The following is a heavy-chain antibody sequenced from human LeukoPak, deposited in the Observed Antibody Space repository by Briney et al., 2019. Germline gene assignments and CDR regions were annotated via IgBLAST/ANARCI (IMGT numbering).Heavy chain of an antibody. CDR1: GGSISSSSYY. D-gene: IGHD6-6*01. V-gene: IGHV4-39*07. Sequence: SETLSLTCTVSGGSISSSSYYWGWIRQPPGKGLEWIGSIYYSGSTYYNPSLKSRVTISVDTSKNQFSLKLSSVTAADTAVYYCARVAITGYSSSSDYFDNWGQGTLVTVSS. J-gene: IGHJ4*02. CDR3: ARVAITGYSSSSDYFDN. CDR2: IYYSGST.